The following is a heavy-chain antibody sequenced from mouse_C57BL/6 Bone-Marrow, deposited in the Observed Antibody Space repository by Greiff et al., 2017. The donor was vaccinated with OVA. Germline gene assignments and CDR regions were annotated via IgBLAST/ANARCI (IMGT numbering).Heavy chain of an antibody. CDR3: ARGITTVWYFDV. CDR2: IYPSDSET. Sequence: VQLQQPGAELVRPGSSVKLSCKASGYTFTSYWMDWVKQRPGQGLEWIGNIYPSDSETHYNQKFKDKATLTVDKSSSTAYMQLSSLTSEDSAVYYCARGITTVWYFDVWGTGTTVTVSS. J-gene: IGHJ1*03. D-gene: IGHD1-1*01. V-gene: IGHV1-61*01. CDR1: GYTFTSYW.